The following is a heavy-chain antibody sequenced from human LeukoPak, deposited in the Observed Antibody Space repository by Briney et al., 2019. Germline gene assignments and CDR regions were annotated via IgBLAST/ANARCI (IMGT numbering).Heavy chain of an antibody. CDR1: GFTFSSYG. CDR3: ARVGRSLFTSQDYYYMDV. V-gene: IGHV3-23*01. J-gene: IGHJ6*03. D-gene: IGHD3-10*01. CDR2: ISGSGGST. Sequence: PGGSLRLSCAASGFTFSSYGMSWVRQAPGKGLEGVSAISGSGGSTYYADYVKGRFTISRDNSKNTLYLQMNSLRAEDTAVYYCARVGRSLFTSQDYYYMDVWGKGTTVTVSS.